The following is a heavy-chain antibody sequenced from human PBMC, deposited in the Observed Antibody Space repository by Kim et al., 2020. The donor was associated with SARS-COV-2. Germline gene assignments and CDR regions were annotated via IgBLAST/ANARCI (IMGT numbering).Heavy chain of an antibody. J-gene: IGHJ4*02. CDR2: IYHSGST. V-gene: IGHV4-4*02. CDR3: ARVCSSGWSRRGNFDY. CDR1: GGSISSSNW. D-gene: IGHD6-19*01. Sequence: SETLSLTCAVSGGSISSSNWWSWVRQPPGKGLEWIGEIYHSGSTNYNPSLKSRVTISVDKSKNQFSLKLSSVTAADTAVYYCARVCSSGWSRRGNFDYWGQGTLVTVSS.